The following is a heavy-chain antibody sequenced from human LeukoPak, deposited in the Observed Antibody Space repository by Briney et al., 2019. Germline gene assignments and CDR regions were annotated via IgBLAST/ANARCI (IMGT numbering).Heavy chain of an antibody. J-gene: IGHJ4*02. CDR1: GYTFTGYY. V-gene: IGHV1-2*02. CDR2: INPNSGGT. D-gene: IGHD1-26*01. CDR3: ARDRIMGATRLAY. Sequence: ASVKVSCKVSGYTFTGYYMHWVRQAPGQGLEWMGWINPNSGGTNYAQKFQGRVTMTRDTSISTAYMELSRLRSDDTAVYYCARDRIMGATRLAYWGQGTLVTVSS.